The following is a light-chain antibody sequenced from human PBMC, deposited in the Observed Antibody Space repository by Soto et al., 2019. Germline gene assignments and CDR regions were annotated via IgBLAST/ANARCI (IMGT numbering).Light chain of an antibody. CDR1: SSDVGSYNL. Sequence: QSALTQPASVSGSPGQSITISCTGTSSDVGSYNLVSWYQQHPGKAPKLMIYEVSKRPSGVSNRFSGSKSGNTASLTISGLQSEDEADYYCCSYGGSSTFLFGTWTKLTVL. V-gene: IGLV2-23*02. CDR3: CSYGGSSTFL. CDR2: EVS. J-gene: IGLJ1*01.